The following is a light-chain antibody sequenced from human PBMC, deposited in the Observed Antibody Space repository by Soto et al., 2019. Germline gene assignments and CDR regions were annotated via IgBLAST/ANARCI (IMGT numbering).Light chain of an antibody. CDR3: QQYYTCPLA. J-gene: IGKJ1*01. V-gene: IGKV1-8*01. CDR1: QPISSY. Sequence: AIRMTQSPSSFSASTGDKVTISCRASQPISSYLAWYQQKPGEAPRLLIYAASTLQSGVPSSFSGSGPGTDFTPTISGLQSEAGAIDYCQQYYTCPLAFGQGTKV. CDR2: AAS.